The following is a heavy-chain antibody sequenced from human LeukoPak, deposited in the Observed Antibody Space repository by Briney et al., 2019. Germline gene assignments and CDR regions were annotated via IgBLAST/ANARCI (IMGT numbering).Heavy chain of an antibody. J-gene: IGHJ6*03. CDR3: ARELPDYYYYYMDV. Sequence: SETLSLTCTVSGGSISSYYWSWIRQPPGKGLEWIGYIYYSGSTNYNPSLKSRVTISVDTSKNQFSLKLSSVTAADTAVYYCARELPDYYYYYMDVWGKGTTVTVSS. CDR1: GGSISSYY. D-gene: IGHD2-2*01. V-gene: IGHV4-59*01. CDR2: IYYSGST.